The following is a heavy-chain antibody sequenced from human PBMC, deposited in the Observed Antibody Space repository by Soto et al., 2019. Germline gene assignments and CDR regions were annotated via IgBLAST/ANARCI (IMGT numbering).Heavy chain of an antibody. J-gene: IGHJ4*02. CDR2: IVTGTGTT. CDR1: GFTFSSYS. Sequence: GGSLRLSCSASGFTFSSYSMSWVRLTPGKGLEWVSSIVTGTGTTNYADSVTGRFSISRDNPKNMLYLQMNSLGVEDTAVYYCAKDRQPDGIWTFDYWGRGTLVTVSS. CDR3: AKDRQPDGIWTFDY. V-gene: IGHV3-23*01. D-gene: IGHD2-15*01.